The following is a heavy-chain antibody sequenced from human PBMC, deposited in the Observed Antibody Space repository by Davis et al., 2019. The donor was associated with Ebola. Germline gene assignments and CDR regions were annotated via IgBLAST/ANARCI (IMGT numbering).Heavy chain of an antibody. Sequence: AASVKVSCKASGYTLTSYYMNWVRQAPGQRLEWMGWINAGNGNTEYSQKFQGRVTITRDTSASTVYMELSSLRSEDTAVYYCARDEFDYWGQGTLVTVSS. CDR3: ARDEFDY. J-gene: IGHJ4*02. CDR2: INAGNGNT. V-gene: IGHV1-3*01. CDR1: GYTLTSYY.